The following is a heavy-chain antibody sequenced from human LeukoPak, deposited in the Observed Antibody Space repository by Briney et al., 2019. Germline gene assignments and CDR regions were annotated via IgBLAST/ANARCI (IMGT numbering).Heavy chain of an antibody. J-gene: IGHJ3*02. V-gene: IGHV3-23*01. CDR1: GFTFSSYA. Sequence: GGSLGLSCAASGFTFSSYAMSWVRQAPGKGLEWVSAISGSGGSTYYADSVKGRFTISRDNSKNTLYLQMNSLRAEDTAVYYCAKTRRRVTFGGVIGHDAFDIWGQGTMVTVSS. CDR3: AKTRRRVTFGGVIGHDAFDI. CDR2: ISGSGGST. D-gene: IGHD3-16*02.